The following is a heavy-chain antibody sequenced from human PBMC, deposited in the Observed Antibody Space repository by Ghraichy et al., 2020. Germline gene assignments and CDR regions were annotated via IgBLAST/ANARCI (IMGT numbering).Heavy chain of an antibody. J-gene: IGHJ4*02. CDR3: ARAAKKTGADY. Sequence: SVKVSCKASGGTFSSYAISWVRQAPGQGLEWMGRIIPILGIANYAQKFQGRVTITADKSTSTAYMELSSLRSEDTAVYYCARAAKKTGADYWGQGTLVTVSS. CDR1: GGTFSSYA. D-gene: IGHD7-27*01. CDR2: IIPILGIA. V-gene: IGHV1-69*04.